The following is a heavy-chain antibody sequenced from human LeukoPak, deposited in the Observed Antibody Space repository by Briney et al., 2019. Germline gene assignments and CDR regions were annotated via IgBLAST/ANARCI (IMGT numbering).Heavy chain of an antibody. CDR2: ISAYNGNT. D-gene: IGHD3-22*01. Sequence: ASVKVSCKASGYTFTSYGISWVRQAPGQGLEWMGWISAYNGNTNYAQKLQGRATMTTDTSTSTAYMELRSLRSDDTAVYYCARDPSNHYYDSSGFDYWGQGTLVTVSS. V-gene: IGHV1-18*01. J-gene: IGHJ4*02. CDR3: ARDPSNHYYDSSGFDY. CDR1: GYTFTSYG.